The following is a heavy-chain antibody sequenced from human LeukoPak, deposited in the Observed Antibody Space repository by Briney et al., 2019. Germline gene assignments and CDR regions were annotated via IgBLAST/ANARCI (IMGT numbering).Heavy chain of an antibody. CDR3: ATGNY. CDR2: TRSIFDGGTT. CDR1: GFTISSAW. Sequence: PGGSLRLSCAASGFTISSAWMSWVRQAPGKGLEWVGRTRSIFDGGTTEYAAPVKGRFTISSDDSKNTLYLQMNSLSTEDTAIYYCATGNYWGQGTLVTVSS. V-gene: IGHV3-15*01. J-gene: IGHJ4*02.